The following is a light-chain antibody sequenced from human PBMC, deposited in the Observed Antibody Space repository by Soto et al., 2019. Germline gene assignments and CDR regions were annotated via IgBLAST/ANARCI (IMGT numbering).Light chain of an antibody. V-gene: IGLV2-14*01. CDR3: SSFSANRLYV. J-gene: IGLJ1*01. CDR2: GVR. Sequence: QSALTQPTSVSGSPGQSITISCTGNSNDIGTYDYVCWYQQHPGKAPRLLIHGVRNRHPGISGRFSASKSGLTASLTISGLQAEDEADYYCSSFSANRLYVFGPGTKLTVL. CDR1: SNDIGTYDY.